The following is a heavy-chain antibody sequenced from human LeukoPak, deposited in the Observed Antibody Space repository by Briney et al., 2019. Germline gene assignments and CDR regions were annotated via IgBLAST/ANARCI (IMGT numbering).Heavy chain of an antibody. CDR3: ARDGLWSGAFDI. Sequence: PGGSLRLSCAASGFTFDDYGMSWVRQAPGKGLEWVSGINWNGGSTGYADSVKGRFTISRDNAQNSLYLQMNSLRAEDTAVYYCARDGLWSGAFDIWGQGTMVTVSS. J-gene: IGHJ3*02. D-gene: IGHD3-10*02. CDR2: INWNGGST. V-gene: IGHV3-20*04. CDR1: GFTFDDYG.